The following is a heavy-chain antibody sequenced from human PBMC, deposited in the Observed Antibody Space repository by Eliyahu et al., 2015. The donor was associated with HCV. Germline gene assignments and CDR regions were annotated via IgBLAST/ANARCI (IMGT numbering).Heavy chain of an antibody. CDR3: ASGGGGIAVAGTGXWFAP. D-gene: IGHD6-19*01. J-gene: IGHJ5*02. Sequence: QVQLQESGPGLVKPSETLSLTCXVSGASIXXYXWSWIRQPPGKGLEGIGXIHPRGXPNSNPSLKSRVSLSLDTSKNQFSLQLSSVTAADTAVYYCASGGGGIAVAGTGXWFAPWGQGTLVTVSS. CDR1: GASIXXYX. V-gene: IGHV4-59*01. CDR2: IHPRGXP.